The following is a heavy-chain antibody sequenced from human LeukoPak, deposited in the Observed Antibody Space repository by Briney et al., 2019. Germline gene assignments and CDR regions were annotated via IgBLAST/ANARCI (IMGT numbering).Heavy chain of an antibody. J-gene: IGHJ6*02. Sequence: ASVKVSCKASGYTFTGYYMHWVRQAPGQGLEWMGWINPNSGGTNYAQKFQGRVTMTRDTSISTAYMELSRLRSDDTAVYYCARGAVTHFSSYYYYYGMDVWGQGTTVTVSS. V-gene: IGHV1-2*02. CDR1: GYTFTGYY. CDR3: ARGAVTHFSSYYYYYGMDV. CDR2: INPNSGGT. D-gene: IGHD4-17*01.